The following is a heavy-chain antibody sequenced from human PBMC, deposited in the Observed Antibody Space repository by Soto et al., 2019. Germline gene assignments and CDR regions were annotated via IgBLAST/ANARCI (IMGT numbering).Heavy chain of an antibody. J-gene: IGHJ1*01. CDR1: GGSISSYY. Sequence: PSETLSLTCTVSGGSISSYYWSWIRQPPGKGLEWIGYIYYSGSTNYNPSLKSRVTISVDTSKNQFSLKLSSVTAADTAVYYCARTRTGTTTEYFQHWGQGTLVTVSS. CDR3: ARTRTGTTTEYFQH. CDR2: IYYSGST. D-gene: IGHD1-1*01. V-gene: IGHV4-59*08.